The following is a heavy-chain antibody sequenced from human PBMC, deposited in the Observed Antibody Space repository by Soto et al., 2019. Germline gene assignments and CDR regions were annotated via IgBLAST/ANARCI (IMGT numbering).Heavy chain of an antibody. CDR2: IIPIFGTA. D-gene: IGHD3-10*01. Sequence: SGKVSCKASGGTFSSYAISWVRQAPGQGLEWMGGIIPIFGTANYAQKFQGRVTITADKSTSTAYMELSSLRSEDTAVYYCARGELWFGELFGASDYYYYGMDVWGQGTTVPVSS. CDR1: GGTFSSYA. CDR3: ARGELWFGELFGASDYYYYGMDV. J-gene: IGHJ6*02. V-gene: IGHV1-69*06.